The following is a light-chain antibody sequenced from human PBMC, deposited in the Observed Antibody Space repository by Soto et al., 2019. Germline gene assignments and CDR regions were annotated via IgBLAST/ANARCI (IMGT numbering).Light chain of an antibody. CDR2: DAS. Sequence: IVLTLSPGTLSLSPGEIATLSCRASQSVSSYLAWYQQKPGQAPRLLIYDASNRATGIPARFSGSGSGTDFTLTISSLEPEDFAVYYCQQRSNWAFTFGPGTKVDI. CDR1: QSVSSY. V-gene: IGKV3-11*01. J-gene: IGKJ3*01. CDR3: QQRSNWAFT.